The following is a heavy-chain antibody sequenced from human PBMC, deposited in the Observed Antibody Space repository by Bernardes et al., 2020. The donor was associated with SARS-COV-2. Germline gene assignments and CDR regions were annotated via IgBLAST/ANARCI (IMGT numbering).Heavy chain of an antibody. D-gene: IGHD3-22*01. CDR3: ARGLKYYYDSSGQYYYYGMDV. CDR1: GGSFSGYY. V-gene: IGHV4-34*01. Sequence: SQTLSLTCAVYGGSFSGYYWSWIRQPPGKGLEWIGEINHSGSTNYNPSLKSRVTISVDTSKNQFSLKLSSVTAADTAVYYCARGLKYYYDSSGQYYYYGMDVWGQGTTVTVSS. CDR2: INHSGST. J-gene: IGHJ6*02.